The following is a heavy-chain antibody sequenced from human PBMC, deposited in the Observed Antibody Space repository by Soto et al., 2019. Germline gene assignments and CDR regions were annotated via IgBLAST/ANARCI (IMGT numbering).Heavy chain of an antibody. V-gene: IGHV3-33*01. CDR2: IWYDGSNK. Sequence: QVQLVESGGGVVQPGRSLRLSCAASGFTFSSYGMHWVRQAPGKGLEWVAVIWYDGSNKYYADSVKGRFTISRDNSKNTLYLQMNSVRAEDTAVYYCARAPATRYYYGMDVWGQGTTVTVSS. D-gene: IGHD2-2*01. CDR1: GFTFSSYG. CDR3: ARAPATRYYYGMDV. J-gene: IGHJ6*02.